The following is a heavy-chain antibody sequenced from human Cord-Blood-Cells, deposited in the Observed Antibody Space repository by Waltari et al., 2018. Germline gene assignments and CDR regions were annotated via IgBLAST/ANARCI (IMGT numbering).Heavy chain of an antibody. J-gene: IGHJ4*02. Sequence: EVQLVESGGGLVQPGGSLKLSCAASGFTFSGSAMHWVRQASGKGLEWVGRIRSKANSYATAYAASVKGRFTISRDDSKNTAYLQMNSLKTEDTAVYYCKYSSSFDYWGQGTLVTVSS. CDR1: GFTFSGSA. CDR3: KYSSSFDY. V-gene: IGHV3-73*02. CDR2: IRSKANSYAT. D-gene: IGHD6-6*01.